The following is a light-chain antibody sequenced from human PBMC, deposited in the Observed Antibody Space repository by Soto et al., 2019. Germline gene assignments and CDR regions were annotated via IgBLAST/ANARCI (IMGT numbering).Light chain of an antibody. CDR3: SSYTSSSTLDQV. V-gene: IGLV2-14*01. CDR1: SSDVGGYNY. Sequence: QSALTQPASVSGSPGQSITISCTGTSSDVGGYNYVSWYQQHPGKAPKLMIYEVSNRPSGVSNRFSGSKSGNTASLTISGLQAEDEADYYCSSYTSSSTLDQVFGTGTNLTVL. J-gene: IGLJ1*01. CDR2: EVS.